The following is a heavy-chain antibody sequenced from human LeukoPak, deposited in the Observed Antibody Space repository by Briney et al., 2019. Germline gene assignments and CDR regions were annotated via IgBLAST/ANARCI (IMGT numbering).Heavy chain of an antibody. J-gene: IGHJ4*02. CDR1: GFAFSRYS. V-gene: IGHV3-48*02. CDR3: ARDTGGIVEAYYFDY. CDR2: ISSSTSTI. D-gene: IGHD2-8*02. Sequence: GGSLRLSCAASGFAFSRYSMNWVRQAPGKGLEWVSYISSSTSTIYYADSVKGRFTISRDNAKNSLYLQMNILRDEDTAVYYCARDTGGIVEAYYFDYWGQGTLVTVSS.